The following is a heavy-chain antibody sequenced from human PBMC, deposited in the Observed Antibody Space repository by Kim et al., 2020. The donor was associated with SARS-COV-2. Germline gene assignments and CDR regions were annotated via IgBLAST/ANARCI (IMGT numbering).Heavy chain of an antibody. CDR1: GFTFSTYA. CDR3: AKVGFGYFDY. J-gene: IGHJ4*02. CDR2: INNSGGST. Sequence: GGSLRLSCAASGFTFSTYAMGWVRQAPGKGLEWVSGINNSGGSTYYADSVKGRLTISRDNSKNTLYLQMNSLRAEDTAVYYCAKVGFGYFDYWGQGTLVT. D-gene: IGHD3-10*01. V-gene: IGHV3-23*01.